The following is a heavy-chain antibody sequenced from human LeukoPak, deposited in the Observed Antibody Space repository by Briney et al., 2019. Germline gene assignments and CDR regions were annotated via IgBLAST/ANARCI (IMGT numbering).Heavy chain of an antibody. Sequence: ATVKVSCKASGGTFSSYAISWVRQAPGQGLEWMGGIIPIFGTANYAQKFQGRVTITADESTSTAYMELSSLRSEDTAVYYCARASRSFVWATFDYWGQGTLVTVSS. CDR2: IIPIFGTA. J-gene: IGHJ4*02. D-gene: IGHD1-26*01. CDR3: ARASRSFVWATFDY. CDR1: GGTFSSYA. V-gene: IGHV1-69*13.